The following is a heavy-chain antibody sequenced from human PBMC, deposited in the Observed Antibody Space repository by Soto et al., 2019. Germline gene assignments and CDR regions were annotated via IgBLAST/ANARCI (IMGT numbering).Heavy chain of an antibody. CDR1: GFTFSRYG. D-gene: IGHD3-3*01. V-gene: IGHV3-30*18. Sequence: PGGSLIHSCAASGFTFSRYGLHWVREAPGKGLEWVAVISYDGSNKYYADSVKGRFTISRDNSKNTLYLQMNSLRAEDTAVYYCAKDVNCHYEYLFDPWGHGT. CDR3: AKDVNCHYEYLFDP. J-gene: IGHJ5*02. CDR2: ISYDGSNK.